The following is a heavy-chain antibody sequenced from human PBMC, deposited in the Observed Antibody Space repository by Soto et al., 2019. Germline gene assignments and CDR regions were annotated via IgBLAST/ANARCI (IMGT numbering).Heavy chain of an antibody. CDR2: ISGSGGST. CDR1: GFTFSSYA. CDR3: AKGRDTSKYCSGGSCYRWPEYFQH. Sequence: GGSLRLSCAASGFTFSSYAMSWVRQAPGKGLEWVSAISGSGGSTYYADSVKGRFTISRDNSKNTLYLQMNSLRAEDTAVYYCAKGRDTSKYCSGGSCYRWPEYFQHWGQGTLVTVSS. D-gene: IGHD2-15*01. J-gene: IGHJ1*01. V-gene: IGHV3-23*01.